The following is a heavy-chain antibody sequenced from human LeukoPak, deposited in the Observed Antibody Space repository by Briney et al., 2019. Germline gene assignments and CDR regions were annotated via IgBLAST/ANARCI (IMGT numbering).Heavy chain of an antibody. CDR1: GYSLTSYW. Sequence: GESLSPSCKCSGYSLTSYWISWVRPIPGKGLEWMGRIDPSDSYTHYSPSFQGHVTISADKSISTAYLQWSSLKASETARYDCARGRDSSGWENWFDPWGQGTLVTVSS. D-gene: IGHD6-19*01. V-gene: IGHV5-10-1*01. CDR2: IDPSDSYT. J-gene: IGHJ5*02. CDR3: ARGRDSSGWENWFDP.